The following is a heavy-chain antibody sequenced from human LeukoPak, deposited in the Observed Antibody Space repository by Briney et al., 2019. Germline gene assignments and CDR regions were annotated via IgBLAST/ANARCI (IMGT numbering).Heavy chain of an antibody. CDR2: IKSKTDGGTT. J-gene: IGHJ4*02. Sequence: PGGSLRLSCAASGFTFSSYAMSWVRQAPGKGLEWVGRIKSKTDGGTTDYAAPVKGRFTISRDDSKNTLYLQMNSLKTEDTAVYYCTTADYDFWSGYYYFNNWGQGTLVTVSS. V-gene: IGHV3-15*01. D-gene: IGHD3-3*01. CDR1: GFTFSSYA. CDR3: TTADYDFWSGYYYFNN.